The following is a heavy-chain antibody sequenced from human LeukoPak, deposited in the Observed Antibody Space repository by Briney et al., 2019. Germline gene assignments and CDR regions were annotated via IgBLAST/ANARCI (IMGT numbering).Heavy chain of an antibody. Sequence: GGSLRLSFAASGFTFSSYWMTWVRQAPGKGLEWVANIKQDGSEQYYMDSVKGRFTISRDNAKTSLYLQMNSLRAEDTAVYYCARGIHYMDVWGKGTTVTVSS. CDR1: GFTFSSYW. J-gene: IGHJ6*03. CDR3: ARGIHYMDV. V-gene: IGHV3-7*01. CDR2: IKQDGSEQ.